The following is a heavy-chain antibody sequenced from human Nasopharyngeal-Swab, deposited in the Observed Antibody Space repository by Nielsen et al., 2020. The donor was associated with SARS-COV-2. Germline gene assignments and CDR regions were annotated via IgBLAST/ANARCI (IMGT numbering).Heavy chain of an antibody. CDR3: ASDLSGRDDF. CDR2: TDEYGTTI. V-gene: IGHV3-74*01. CDR1: GFTFGNYW. J-gene: IGHJ4*02. D-gene: IGHD6-19*01. Sequence: GESLKISCVASGFTFGNYWMHWVRQAPGKGLVWVSRTDEYGTTINYADSVKGRFAISRDNAKNTLYLQMNSLRADDTAMYYCASDLSGRDDFWGQGTLVTVAS.